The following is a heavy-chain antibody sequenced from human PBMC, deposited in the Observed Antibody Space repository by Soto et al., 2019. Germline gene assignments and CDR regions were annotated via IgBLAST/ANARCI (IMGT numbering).Heavy chain of an antibody. CDR2: INAGNGNT. CDR3: ARVRAARPKLFDP. V-gene: IGHV1-3*01. J-gene: IGHJ5*02. CDR1: GYTFTSYA. D-gene: IGHD6-6*01. Sequence: QVQLVQSGAEVKKPGASVKVSCRAPGYTFTSYAMHWVRQAPGQRLAWMGWINAGNGNTKYSEKFQGRVTITSDTSASTAYMELSSLRSEDTAVYYCARVRAARPKLFDPWGQGTLVTVSS.